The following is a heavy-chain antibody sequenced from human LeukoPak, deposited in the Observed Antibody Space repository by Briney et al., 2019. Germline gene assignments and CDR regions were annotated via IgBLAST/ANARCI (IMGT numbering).Heavy chain of an antibody. V-gene: IGHV3-74*01. J-gene: IGHJ3*01. CDR2: TSTDGSST. CDR1: GFTFSSYW. Sequence: GGSLRLSCAASGFTFSSYWMHWVRQAPGKGLVWVSRTSTDGSSTSYADSVKGRFTISRDNAKNTLYLQMSSLRAEDTAVYYCARDFLHLGGWGQGTMVTVSS. CDR3: ARDFLHLGG. D-gene: IGHD3-16*01.